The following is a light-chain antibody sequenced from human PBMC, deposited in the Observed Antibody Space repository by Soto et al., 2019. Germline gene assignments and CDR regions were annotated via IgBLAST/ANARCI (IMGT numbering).Light chain of an antibody. Sequence: EIVLTQSPATLSLSPGERATLSCRASQSVSSYLAWYQQQPGQAPRLLIYDASNRATGIPARFSGSGSGTDFTLTISILEPEDVAVDYCQQRSNWPPVLTFGQGTQVEIK. CDR1: QSVSSY. CDR3: QQRSNWPPVLT. CDR2: DAS. V-gene: IGKV3-11*01. J-gene: IGKJ1*01.